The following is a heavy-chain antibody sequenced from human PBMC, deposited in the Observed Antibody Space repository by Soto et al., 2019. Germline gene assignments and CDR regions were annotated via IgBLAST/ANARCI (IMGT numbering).Heavy chain of an antibody. D-gene: IGHD3-22*01. CDR2: ISGSGGST. V-gene: IGHV3-23*01. CDR3: AKDRVGSGYYYDYFDY. J-gene: IGHJ4*02. CDR1: GLTFSSYA. Sequence: GGSLRLPCAASGLTFSSYAMSWVRQAPGKGLEWVSAISGSGGSTYYADSVKGRFTISRDNSKNTLYLQMNSLRAEDTAVYYCAKDRVGSGYYYDYFDYWGQGTLVTVSS.